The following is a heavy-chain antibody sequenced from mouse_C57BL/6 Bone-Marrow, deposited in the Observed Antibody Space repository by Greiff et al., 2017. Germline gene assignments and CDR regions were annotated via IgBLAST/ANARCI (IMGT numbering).Heavy chain of an antibody. CDR3: ARDKVLYGSSYGFAY. V-gene: IGHV5-4*01. CDR2: ISDGGSYT. CDR1: GFTFSSYA. D-gene: IGHD1-1*01. Sequence: DVMLVESGGGLVKPGGSLKLSCAASGFTFSSYAMSWVRQTPEKRLEWVATISDGGSYTYYPDNVKGRFTISRDNAKNNLYLQMSHLKSEDTAMYYCARDKVLYGSSYGFAYWGQGTLVTVSA. J-gene: IGHJ3*01.